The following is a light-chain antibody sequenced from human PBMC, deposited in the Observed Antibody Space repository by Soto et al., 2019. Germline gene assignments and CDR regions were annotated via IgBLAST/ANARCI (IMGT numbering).Light chain of an antibody. J-gene: IGKJ5*01. CDR2: AAS. Sequence: DIQMTQSPSSLSASVGDRFTITCRASESISIYLNWHQQKPGKAPKLLIYAASSLQSGVPSRFSGSGSGTDFTLTISSLEPEDCAIYYCQQRQYWPPITFGQGTRLEI. CDR3: QQRQYWPPIT. V-gene: IGKV1-39*01. CDR1: ESISIY.